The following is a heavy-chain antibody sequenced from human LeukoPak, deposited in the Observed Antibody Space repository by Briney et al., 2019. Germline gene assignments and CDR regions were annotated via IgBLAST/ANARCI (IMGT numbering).Heavy chain of an antibody. V-gene: IGHV3-23*01. D-gene: IGHD6-19*01. CDR3: ASQREQWLARNEFDY. CDR2: ISGSGGST. CDR1: GFTFSSYA. Sequence: GGSLRLSCAASGFTFSSYAMSWVRQAPGKGLEWVSAISGSGGSTYYADSVKGRFTISRGNSKNTLYLQMNSLRAEDTAVYYCASQREQWLARNEFDYWGQGTLVTVSS. J-gene: IGHJ4*02.